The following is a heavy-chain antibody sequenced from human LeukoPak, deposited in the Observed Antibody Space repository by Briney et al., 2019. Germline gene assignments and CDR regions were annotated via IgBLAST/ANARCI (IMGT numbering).Heavy chain of an antibody. CDR3: AKVDYYDSSGNYPNWFDP. V-gene: IGHV3-23*01. Sequence: GGSLRLSCAASGFIFSSYAMSWVRQAPGKGLEWVSTISDSGGSTYYADSLKGRFTISRDNYKNTLYLQMNSLRAEDTAVYYCAKVDYYDSSGNYPNWFDPWGQGTLVTVSS. J-gene: IGHJ5*02. CDR1: GFIFSSYA. D-gene: IGHD3-22*01. CDR2: ISDSGGST.